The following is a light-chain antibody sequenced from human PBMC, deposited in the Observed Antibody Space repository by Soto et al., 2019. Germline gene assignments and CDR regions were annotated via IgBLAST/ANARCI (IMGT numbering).Light chain of an antibody. J-gene: IGKJ1*01. CDR3: QQYGSSPWT. V-gene: IGKV3-20*01. CDR1: QSVSSSY. CDR2: GAS. Sequence: EIVLTQSPCTLSLSPGERATLSCRASQSVSSSYLAWYKQKPGQAPRLLIYGASSRATGIPDRFSGSGSGTEFTLTISRLQPEDFEVYYCQQYGSSPWTFGQGTKVDI.